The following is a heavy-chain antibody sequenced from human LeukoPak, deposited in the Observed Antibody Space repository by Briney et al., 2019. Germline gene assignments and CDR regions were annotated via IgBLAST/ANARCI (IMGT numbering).Heavy chain of an antibody. CDR1: GFTFSSYG. J-gene: IGHJ3*02. Sequence: GGSLRLSCAASGFTFSSYGMHWVRQAPGKGLEWVAFIRYDGSNKYYADSVKGQFTISRDNSENTLYLQMNSLRAEDTAVYYCAKLPMVRGVTQNAFDIWGQGTMVTVSS. D-gene: IGHD3-10*01. CDR3: AKLPMVRGVTQNAFDI. CDR2: IRYDGSNK. V-gene: IGHV3-30*02.